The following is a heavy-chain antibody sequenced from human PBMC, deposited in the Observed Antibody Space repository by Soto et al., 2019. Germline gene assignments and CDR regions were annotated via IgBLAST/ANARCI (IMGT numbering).Heavy chain of an antibody. J-gene: IGHJ1*01. D-gene: IGHD3-22*01. CDR3: ARTFYYSVVTPTSELHC. CDR2: IHHSGRT. Sequence: PSETLSLTCTVSGGSISTYYWNWIRQTPGKGLEWIGYIHHSGRTNYNPSLRSRVTISVDTSKNQFSLKLTSVTAADSAIYYCARTFYYSVVTPTSELHCWGQGALVTVSS. V-gene: IGHV4-59*01. CDR1: GGSISTYY.